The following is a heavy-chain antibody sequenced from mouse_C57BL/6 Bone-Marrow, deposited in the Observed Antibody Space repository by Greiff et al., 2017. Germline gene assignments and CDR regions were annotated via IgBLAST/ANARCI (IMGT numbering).Heavy chain of an antibody. V-gene: IGHV10-1*01. D-gene: IGHD1-1*01. J-gene: IGHJ2*01. Sequence: DVHLVESGGGLVQPKGSLKLSCAASGFSFNTYAMNWVRQAPGKGLEWVARIRSKSNNYATYYADSVKDRFTISRDDSESMLYLQMNNLKTEDTAMYYCVRWGYGSSYGFDYWGQGTTLTVSS. CDR3: VRWGYGSSYGFDY. CDR2: IRSKSNNYAT. CDR1: GFSFNTYA.